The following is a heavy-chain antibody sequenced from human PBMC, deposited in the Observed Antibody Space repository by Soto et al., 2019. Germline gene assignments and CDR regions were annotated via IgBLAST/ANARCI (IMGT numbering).Heavy chain of an antibody. CDR1: GGSISSGDYY. J-gene: IGHJ4*02. CDR2: VFYTGSAY. Sequence: PSETLSLTCTVSGGSISSGDYYWSWIRQPPGKGLEWIGYVFYTGSAYYYNPSLKSRVTISVDTSKNQFSLKLSSVTAADTAVYYCARDSVRFGPAVDYWGQGTLVTVSS. V-gene: IGHV4-30-4*01. D-gene: IGHD3-3*01. CDR3: ARDSVRFGPAVDY.